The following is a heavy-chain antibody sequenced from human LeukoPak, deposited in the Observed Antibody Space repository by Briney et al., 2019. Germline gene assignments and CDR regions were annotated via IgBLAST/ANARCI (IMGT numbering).Heavy chain of an antibody. J-gene: IGHJ4*02. Sequence: PSETLSLTCAVYGGSFSGYYWSWIRQPPGKGLEWIGEINHSGSTNYNPSLKSRVTISVDTSTNQCSLKLSSVRAADTAVYYCPRGSAAARFDSWGQGNLFTAS. CDR1: GGSFSGYY. V-gene: IGHV4-34*01. CDR2: INHSGST. CDR3: PRGSAAARFDS. D-gene: IGHD6-13*01.